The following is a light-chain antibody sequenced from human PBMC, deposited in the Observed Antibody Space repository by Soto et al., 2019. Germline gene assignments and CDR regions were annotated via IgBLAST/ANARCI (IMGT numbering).Light chain of an antibody. CDR1: SSNIGSNT. V-gene: IGLV1-44*01. Sequence: QSVLTQPPSASGTPGQRVTISCSGSSSNIGSNTVNWHQQLPGTAPKLLIYTNDQRPSGVPDRFSGSRSGTSASLAISGLQFEDEADYHCSSWDDNLDAVVFGAGTKAPS. J-gene: IGLJ1*01. CDR3: SSWDDNLDAVV. CDR2: TND.